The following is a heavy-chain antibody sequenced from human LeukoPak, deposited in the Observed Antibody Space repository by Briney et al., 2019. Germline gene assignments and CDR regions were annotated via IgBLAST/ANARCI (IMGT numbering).Heavy chain of an antibody. V-gene: IGHV1-24*01. Sequence: ASVKVSCKVSGYTLTELSMHWVRQAPGKGLEWMGGFDPEDGETIYAQKLQGRVTMTEDTSTDTAYMELSSLRSEDTAVYYCATAFFDSSSRRGFDYWGQGTLVTVSS. J-gene: IGHJ4*02. CDR1: GYTLTELS. D-gene: IGHD6-6*01. CDR2: FDPEDGET. CDR3: ATAFFDSSSRRGFDY.